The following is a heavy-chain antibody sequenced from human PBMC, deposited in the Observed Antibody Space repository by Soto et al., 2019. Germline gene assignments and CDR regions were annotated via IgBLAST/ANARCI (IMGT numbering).Heavy chain of an antibody. D-gene: IGHD4-17*01. J-gene: IGHJ4*02. Sequence: QVQLVESGEGVVQPGRSLRLSCAASGFTFSIYGLHWVRQAPGKGLEWVAVIWTDGSNIRYADSVQGRFTISRDNSKRTLYLQMNSLSAEDTAVYYCARDYGEYSFDYWGQGTLVTVSS. CDR2: IWTDGSNI. V-gene: IGHV3-33*01. CDR3: ARDYGEYSFDY. CDR1: GFTFSIYG.